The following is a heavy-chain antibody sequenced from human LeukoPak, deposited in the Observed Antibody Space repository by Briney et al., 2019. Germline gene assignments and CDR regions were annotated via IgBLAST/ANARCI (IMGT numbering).Heavy chain of an antibody. CDR3: ARERAHDWYFDL. CDR2: IYNTGST. J-gene: IGHJ2*01. Sequence: PSETLSLTCTVSGDSITSHYWGWIRQPAGKGLEWIGHIYNTGSTNYNPSLNSRVTMSVGTSKNQFSLTLSSVTAADTAVYYCARERAHDWYFDLWGRGTLVAVSS. V-gene: IGHV4-4*07. CDR1: GDSITSHY.